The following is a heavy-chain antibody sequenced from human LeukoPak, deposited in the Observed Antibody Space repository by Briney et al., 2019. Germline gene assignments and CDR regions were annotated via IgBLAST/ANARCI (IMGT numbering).Heavy chain of an antibody. V-gene: IGHV3-7*01. CDR1: GFTFRSFW. CDR3: ARGDYFASGSYSDS. CDR2: TMEDGVQT. D-gene: IGHD3-10*01. Sequence: GGSLRLSCAASGFTFRSFWMSWGRQGPGKGVGWVANTMEDGVQTYYVDSVKGRFTISRDNVQNSLYLQMNSLRAEDTAVYYCARGDYFASGSYSDSWGQGILVTVSS. J-gene: IGHJ4*02.